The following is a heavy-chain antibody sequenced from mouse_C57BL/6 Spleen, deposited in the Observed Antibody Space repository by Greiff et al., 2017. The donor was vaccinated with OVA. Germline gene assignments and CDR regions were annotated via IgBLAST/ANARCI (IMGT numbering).Heavy chain of an antibody. CDR2: SRNKANDYTT. CDR3: ARDLPYSPGAMDY. J-gene: IGHJ4*01. V-gene: IGHV7-1*01. D-gene: IGHD2-12*01. Sequence: EVKLVESGGGLVQSGRSLRLSCATSGFTFSDFYMEWVRQAPGKGLEWIAASRNKANDYTTEYSASVKGRFIVSRDTSQSILYLQMNALRAEDTAIYYCARDLPYSPGAMDYWGQGTSVTVSS. CDR1: GFTFSDFY.